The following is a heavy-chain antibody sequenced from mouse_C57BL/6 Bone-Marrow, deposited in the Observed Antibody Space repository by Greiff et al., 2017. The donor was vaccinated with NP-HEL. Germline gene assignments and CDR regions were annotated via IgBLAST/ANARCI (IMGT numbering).Heavy chain of an antibody. CDR1: GYTFTSYD. D-gene: IGHD3-1*01. V-gene: IGHV1-85*01. CDR3: ARSGSYCDY. Sequence: QVQLKESGPELVKPGASVKLSCKASGYTFTSYDINWVKQRPGQGLEWIGWIYPRDGSTKYNEKFKSKATLTVDKPSSTAYMQLSSLTSEDSAVYYCARSGSYCDYWGQGTTLTVSS. J-gene: IGHJ2*01. CDR2: IYPRDGST.